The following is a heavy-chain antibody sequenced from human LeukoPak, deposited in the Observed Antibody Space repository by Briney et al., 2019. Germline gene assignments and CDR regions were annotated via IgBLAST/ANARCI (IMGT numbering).Heavy chain of an antibody. Sequence: SETLSLTRTVSLGSIRLYYASCSRQPPGKGLEWIGYIYYSGNTNYNPSLKSRVTISVDTSKNQFSLKLSSVTAADTAVYYSARDDYESDSVFRGPGTMVTVSS. CDR1: LGSIRLYY. CDR3: ARDDYESDSVF. J-gene: IGHJ3*01. D-gene: IGHD4-17*01. V-gene: IGHV4-59*01. CDR2: IYYSGNT.